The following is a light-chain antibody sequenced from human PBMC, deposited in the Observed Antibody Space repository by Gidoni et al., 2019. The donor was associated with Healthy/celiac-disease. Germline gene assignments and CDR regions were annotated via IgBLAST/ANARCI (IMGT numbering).Light chain of an antibody. CDR3: QQYNNWPPYT. Sequence: EIVMTQSPATLSVSPGERVTLSCRASQSVSSNLAWYQQKPGQAPRLLIYGASTRATGIPARCSGSGSGTEFTLIISSLQSEDFAVYSCQQYNNWPPYTFGQGTKLEIK. CDR1: QSVSSN. CDR2: GAS. J-gene: IGKJ2*01. V-gene: IGKV3-15*01.